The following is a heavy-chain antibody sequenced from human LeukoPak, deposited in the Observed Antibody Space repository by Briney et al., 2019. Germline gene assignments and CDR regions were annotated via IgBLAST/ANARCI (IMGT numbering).Heavy chain of an antibody. CDR1: GGSISSSSYY. J-gene: IGHJ6*04. CDR2: IYYSGST. Sequence: PSETLSLTCTVSGGSISSSSYYWGWIRQPPGKGLEWIGSIYYSGSTYYNPSLKSRVTISVDTSKNQFSLKLSSVTAADTAVYYCARAEAYYYDPKSLDVWGKGTTVTISS. CDR3: ARAEAYYYDPKSLDV. D-gene: IGHD3-22*01. V-gene: IGHV4-39*01.